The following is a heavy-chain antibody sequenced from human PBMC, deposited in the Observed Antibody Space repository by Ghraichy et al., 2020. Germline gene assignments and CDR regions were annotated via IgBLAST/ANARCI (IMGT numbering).Heavy chain of an antibody. CDR3: ARISPSFGGVTRARVFTEFDY. Sequence: SETLSLTCTVSGGSISSSSYFWGWIRQPPGKGLEWIGSIYYRGNTYYNPPLKSRVTISVDMSKNQFSLKLSSVTAADTAVYYCARISPSFGGVTRARVFTEFDYWGQGPLVTVSS. CDR2: IYYRGNT. J-gene: IGHJ4*02. D-gene: IGHD3-16*01. CDR1: GGSISSSSYF. V-gene: IGHV4-39*01.